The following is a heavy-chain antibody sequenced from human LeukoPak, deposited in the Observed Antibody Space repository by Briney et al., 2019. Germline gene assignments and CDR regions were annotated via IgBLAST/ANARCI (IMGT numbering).Heavy chain of an antibody. CDR1: GGSISSYY. D-gene: IGHD5-18*01. J-gene: IGHJ4*02. CDR2: IYYSGST. Sequence: SETLSLTCTVSGGSISSYYWSWIRQPPGKGLEWIGYIYYSGSTNYNPSLKSRVTISVDTSKNQFSLKLSSVTAAETAVYYCARWRTAMGLDYWGQGTLVTVSS. CDR3: ARWRTAMGLDY. V-gene: IGHV4-59*01.